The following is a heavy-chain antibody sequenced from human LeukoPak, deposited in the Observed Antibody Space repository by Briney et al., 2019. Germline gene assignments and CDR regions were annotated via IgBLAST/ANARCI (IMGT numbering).Heavy chain of an antibody. CDR2: IYYSGST. CDR3: ARALGGYSGYDYAY. D-gene: IGHD5-12*01. V-gene: IGHV4-59*01. J-gene: IGHJ4*02. Sequence: SETLSLTCTVSGGSISSYYWSWIRQPPGKGLEWIGYIYYSGSTNYNPSLKSRVTISVDTSKNQFPLKLSSVTAADTAVYYCARALGGYSGYDYAYWGQGTLVTVSS. CDR1: GGSISSYY.